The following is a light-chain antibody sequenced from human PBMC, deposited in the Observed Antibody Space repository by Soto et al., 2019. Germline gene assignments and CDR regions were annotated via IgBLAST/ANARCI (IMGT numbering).Light chain of an antibody. CDR3: QQRSTWPLT. Sequence: EIVLTQSPATLSLSPGERATLSCRASQSVDNYLAWYQQKPGQAPRLLIYDVSNRATGIPAGFSGSGSGTGFTLTISSLEPEDFGVYYCQQRSTWPLTFGQGTRLEIK. CDR1: QSVDNY. CDR2: DVS. V-gene: IGKV3-11*01. J-gene: IGKJ5*01.